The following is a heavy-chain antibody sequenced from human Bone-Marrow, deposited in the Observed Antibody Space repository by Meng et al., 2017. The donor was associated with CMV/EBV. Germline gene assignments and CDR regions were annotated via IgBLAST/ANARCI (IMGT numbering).Heavy chain of an antibody. Sequence: GGSLRLSCAASGFTVSRNYMSWVRQAPGKGLEWVSVIYTGSSTYYVDSVKGRFTISRDNPNNSLYLQMNSLRAEDTALYYCVRGRITNHYWGQGTLVSVSS. J-gene: IGHJ4*02. V-gene: IGHV3-66*01. CDR2: IYTGSST. CDR3: VRGRITNHY. CDR1: GFTVSRNY. D-gene: IGHD1-20*01.